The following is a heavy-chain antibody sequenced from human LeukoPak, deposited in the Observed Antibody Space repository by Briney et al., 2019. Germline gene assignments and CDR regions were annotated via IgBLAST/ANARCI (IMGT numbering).Heavy chain of an antibody. V-gene: IGHV3-7*01. CDR3: ARVGTIFGVVRYYFDY. D-gene: IGHD3-3*01. CDR1: GFTFSSYW. J-gene: IGHJ4*02. Sequence: PGGSQRLSCAASGFTFSSYWMSWVRQAPGKGLEWVANIKQDGSEKYYVDSVKGRFTISRDNAKNSLYLQMNSLRAEDTAVYYCARVGTIFGVVRYYFDYWGQGTLVTVSS. CDR2: IKQDGSEK.